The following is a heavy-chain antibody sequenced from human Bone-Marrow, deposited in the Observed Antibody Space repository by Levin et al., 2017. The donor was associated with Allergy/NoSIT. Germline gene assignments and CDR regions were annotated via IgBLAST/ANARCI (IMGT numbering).Heavy chain of an antibody. D-gene: IGHD6-13*01. CDR1: GFTFSSYG. CDR2: ISYDGSNK. Sequence: GGSLRLSCAASGFTFSSYGMHWVRQAPGKGLEWVAVISYDGSNKYYADSVKGRFTISRDNSKNTLYLQMNSLRAEDTAVYYCAKGPRAAGTTTPSGLGYWGQGTLVTVSS. V-gene: IGHV3-30*18. J-gene: IGHJ4*02. CDR3: AKGPRAAGTTTPSGLGY.